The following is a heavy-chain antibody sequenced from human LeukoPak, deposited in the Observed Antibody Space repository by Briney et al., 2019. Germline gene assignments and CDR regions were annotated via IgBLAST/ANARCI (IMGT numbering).Heavy chain of an antibody. CDR2: ISPNGDTT. V-gene: IGHV3-23*01. D-gene: IGHD7-27*01. J-gene: IGHJ4*02. Sequence: PGGSLRLSCAASGFTFNIHGMTWARQAPGRGLEWVSVISPNGDTTFYADSVKGRFTISRDNSKNMVFLQMDSLGAEDMAVYYCARNWGLDYWGQGTLVTVSS. CDR3: ARNWGLDY. CDR1: GFTFNIHG.